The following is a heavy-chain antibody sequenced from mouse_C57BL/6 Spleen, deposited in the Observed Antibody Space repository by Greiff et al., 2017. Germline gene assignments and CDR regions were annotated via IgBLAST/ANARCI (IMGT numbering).Heavy chain of an antibody. CDR2: IDPETGGT. CDR1: GYTFTDYE. J-gene: IGHJ2*01. Sequence: QVQLQQSGAELVRPGASVTLSCKASGYTFTDYEMHWVKQTPVHGLEWIGAIDPETGGTAYNQKFKGKAILTADKSSSTAYMELRSLTSEDSAVYYCTRDDGYSFFGYWGHGTTLTVAS. V-gene: IGHV1-15*01. CDR3: TRDDGYSFFGY. D-gene: IGHD2-3*01.